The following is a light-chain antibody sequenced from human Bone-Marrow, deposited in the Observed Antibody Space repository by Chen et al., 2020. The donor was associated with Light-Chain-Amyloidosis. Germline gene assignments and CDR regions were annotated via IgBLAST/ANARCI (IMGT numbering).Light chain of an antibody. CDR1: SSNIGGNP. V-gene: IGLV1-44*01. Sequence: QSVLTQPPSASGTPGQRVTISCSGSSSNIGGNPVNWYHQLPGTAPKLLVYSNNQRPSGVPDRFSGSKSGTSASLAISGLQSEDAADYYCAAYDDSLNGVVFGGGTKLTVL. J-gene: IGLJ2*01. CDR2: SNN. CDR3: AAYDDSLNGVV.